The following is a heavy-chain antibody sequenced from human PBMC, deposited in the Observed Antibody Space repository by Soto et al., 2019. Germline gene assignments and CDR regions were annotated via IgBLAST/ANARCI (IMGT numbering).Heavy chain of an antibody. V-gene: IGHV1-69*13. Sequence: ASVKVSCKASGGTFSSYAISWVRQAPGQGLEWMGGIIPIFGTANYAQKFQGRVTITADESTSTAYMELSSLRSEDTAVYYCARESAAAGTVWFDPWGQGTLVTVSS. CDR2: IIPIFGTA. CDR3: ARESAAAGTVWFDP. CDR1: GGTFSSYA. J-gene: IGHJ5*02. D-gene: IGHD6-13*01.